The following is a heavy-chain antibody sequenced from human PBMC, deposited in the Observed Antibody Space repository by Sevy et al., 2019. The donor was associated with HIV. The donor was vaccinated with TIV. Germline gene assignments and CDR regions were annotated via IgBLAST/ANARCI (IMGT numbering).Heavy chain of an antibody. Sequence: GGSLRLSCTTSGFTFGDYALSWFRRAAGKGLEWVGYRRSKAYGGATDYGTSVKGRFTISRDDSRSVAYLQMSSLKTDDTAMYYCTRETAGLRFLERLSSFDSWGQGTLVTVSS. V-gene: IGHV3-49*03. CDR2: RRSKAYGGAT. D-gene: IGHD3-3*01. J-gene: IGHJ4*02. CDR1: GFTFGDYA. CDR3: TRETAGLRFLERLSSFDS.